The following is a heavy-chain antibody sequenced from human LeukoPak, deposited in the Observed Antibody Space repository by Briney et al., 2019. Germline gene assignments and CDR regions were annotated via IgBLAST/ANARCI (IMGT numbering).Heavy chain of an antibody. CDR1: GISLSNYA. D-gene: IGHD3-10*01. V-gene: IGHV3-23*01. J-gene: IGHJ4*02. Sequence: GGSLRLSCVVSGISLSNYAMTRVRQARGKGLEWVSYISERGGSTTYADSVKGRFTISRDTSLNTLYLQMNNLRAEDTAVYFCAKRGVVIRGILVIGYHQEAYHYDFWGQGVLVTVSS. CDR3: AKRGVVIRGILVIGYHQEAYHYDF. CDR2: ISERGGST.